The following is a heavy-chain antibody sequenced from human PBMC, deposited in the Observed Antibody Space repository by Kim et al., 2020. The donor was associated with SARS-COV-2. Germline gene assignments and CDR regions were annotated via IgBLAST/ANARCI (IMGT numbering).Heavy chain of an antibody. J-gene: IGHJ4*02. CDR3: AKRQEGYGLGGYDY. CDR1: GFTFSSYA. V-gene: IGHV3-23*01. D-gene: IGHD3-10*01. CDR2: VRDNGDST. Sequence: GGSLRLSCAASGFTFSSYAMSWVRQAPGKGLEWVSVVRDNGDSTSYADSVKGRFTISRDNSKNTLYLQMNSLRAEDTAVYFCAKRQEGYGLGGYDYWGQGTLVTVSS.